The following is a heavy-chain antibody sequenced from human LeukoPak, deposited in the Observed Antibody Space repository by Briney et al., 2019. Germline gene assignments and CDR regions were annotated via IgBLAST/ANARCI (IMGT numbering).Heavy chain of an antibody. Sequence: ASVKVSCKASGYTFTSYAMHWVRQAPGQRLEWMGWINAGNGNTKYSQKFQGRVTITRDTSASTAYMELSSLRSEDTAVYYCARPRRGYSYGTDWYFDLWGRGTLVTVSS. CDR1: GYTFTSYA. V-gene: IGHV1-3*01. CDR2: INAGNGNT. J-gene: IGHJ2*01. D-gene: IGHD5-18*01. CDR3: ARPRRGYSYGTDWYFDL.